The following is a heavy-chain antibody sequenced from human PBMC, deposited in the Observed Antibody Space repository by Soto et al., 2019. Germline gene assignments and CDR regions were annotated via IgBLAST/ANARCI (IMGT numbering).Heavy chain of an antibody. D-gene: IGHD4-17*01. CDR3: ARDPDYGDYVGGAFDS. J-gene: IGHJ3*02. V-gene: IGHV3-33*01. CDR2: IWYYGSNK. Sequence: QVQLVESGGGVVQPGRSLRLSCAASGFTFSSYGMHWVRQAPGKGLEWVAVIWYYGSNKYYAYSVKGRVTISRDNSKNTLYLQMNSLRAEDTSVYYCARDPDYGDYVGGAFDSWGQGTMGTVSS. CDR1: GFTFSSYG.